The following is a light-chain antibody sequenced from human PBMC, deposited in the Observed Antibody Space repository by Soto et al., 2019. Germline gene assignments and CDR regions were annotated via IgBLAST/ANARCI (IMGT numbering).Light chain of an antibody. J-gene: IGKJ4*01. CDR2: DAS. CDR1: QSVSNN. CDR3: QHYSNWPLT. Sequence: EIVMTQSPATLSVSPGERATLSCRASQSVSNNLAWYQQKPGQAPRLLIYDASTRATGIPARFSGSGSGTEFTLTISSLQSEDFAVYYCQHYSNWPLTFGGGTKVDIK. V-gene: IGKV3-15*01.